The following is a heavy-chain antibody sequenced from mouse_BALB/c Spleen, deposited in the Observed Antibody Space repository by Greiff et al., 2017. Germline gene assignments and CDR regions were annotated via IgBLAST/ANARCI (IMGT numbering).Heavy chain of an antibody. V-gene: IGHV1S81*02. Sequence: QVQLQQPGAELVKPGASVKLSCKASGYTFTSYYMYWVKQRPGQGLEWIGGINPSNGGTNFNEKFKSKATLTVDKSSSTAYMQLSSLTSEDSAVYYCIRGYYGSRAFAYWGQGTLVTVSA. CDR2: INPSNGGT. D-gene: IGHD1-1*01. CDR1: GYTFTSYY. CDR3: IRGYYGSRAFAY. J-gene: IGHJ3*01.